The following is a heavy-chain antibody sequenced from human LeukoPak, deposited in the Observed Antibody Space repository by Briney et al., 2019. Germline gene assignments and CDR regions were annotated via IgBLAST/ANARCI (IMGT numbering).Heavy chain of an antibody. CDR1: GDSIRSHY. CDR3: ARDRGDGYNWDGFDI. Sequence: PSETLSLTCTVSGDSIRSHYWSWIRQPPGKGLEWIGYIYYTGTTNSNPSLRSRVSISVDTSKNQFSLNLSSVTAADTALYFCARDRGDGYNWDGFDIWGQGTLVTVSS. V-gene: IGHV4-59*11. J-gene: IGHJ3*02. D-gene: IGHD5-24*01. CDR2: IYYTGTT.